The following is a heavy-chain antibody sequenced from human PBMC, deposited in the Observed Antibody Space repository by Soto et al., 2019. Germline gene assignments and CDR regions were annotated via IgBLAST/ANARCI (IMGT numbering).Heavy chain of an antibody. Sequence: GGSLRLSCAASGFTFSSYGMHWVRQAPGKGLEWVAVISYDGSNKYYADSVKGRFTISRDNSKNTLYLQMNSLRAEDTAVYYCAKLRYSGYDRVDYYGMDVWGQGTTVTVSS. CDR3: AKLRYSGYDRVDYYGMDV. V-gene: IGHV3-30*18. J-gene: IGHJ6*02. CDR2: ISYDGSNK. D-gene: IGHD5-12*01. CDR1: GFTFSSYG.